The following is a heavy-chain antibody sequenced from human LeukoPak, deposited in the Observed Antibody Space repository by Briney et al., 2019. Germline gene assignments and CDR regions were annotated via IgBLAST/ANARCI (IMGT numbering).Heavy chain of an antibody. Sequence: ASVKVSCKASGYTFTSYYMHWVRQAPGQGLEWMGLINPSGGSTSYAQKFQGRVTMTRDTSTSTVYMELSSLRSEDTAVYYCATLPNTELGTEYTSAVAGDYWGRGTLVTVSS. CDR1: GYTFTSYY. V-gene: IGHV1-46*01. D-gene: IGHD6-19*01. J-gene: IGHJ4*02. CDR3: ATLPNTELGTEYTSAVAGDY. CDR2: INPSGGST.